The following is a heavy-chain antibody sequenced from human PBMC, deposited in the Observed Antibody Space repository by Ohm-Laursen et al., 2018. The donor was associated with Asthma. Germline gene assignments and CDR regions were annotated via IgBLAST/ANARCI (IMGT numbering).Heavy chain of an antibody. CDR2: INSDGSST. J-gene: IGHJ6*02. Sequence: SLRLSCSASGFTFSSYWMHWVRQAPGKGLVWVSRINSDGSSTSYADSVKGRFTISRDNAKNTLYLQMNSLRAEDTAVYYCATRTYYDFWSGYLSVWGQGTTVTVSS. CDR3: ATRTYYDFWSGYLSV. CDR1: GFTFSSYW. D-gene: IGHD3-3*01. V-gene: IGHV3-74*01.